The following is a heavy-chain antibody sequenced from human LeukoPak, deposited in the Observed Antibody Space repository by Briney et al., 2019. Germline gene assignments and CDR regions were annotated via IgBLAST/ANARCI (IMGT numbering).Heavy chain of an antibody. CDR1: GFTFSNYA. CDR2: ISGSDGNT. Sequence: GGSLRLSCAASGFTFSNYAMSWVRQAPGKGLEWVSAISGSDGNTYYADSVKGRFTISRDNSRDTLYLQMNSLRAEDTAVYYCAKSGRQWLASFDYWGQGTLVTVSS. CDR3: AKSGRQWLASFDY. V-gene: IGHV3-23*01. J-gene: IGHJ4*02. D-gene: IGHD6-19*01.